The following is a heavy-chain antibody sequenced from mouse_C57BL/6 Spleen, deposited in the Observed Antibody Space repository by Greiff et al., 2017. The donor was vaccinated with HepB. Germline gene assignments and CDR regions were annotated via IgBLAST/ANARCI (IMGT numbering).Heavy chain of an antibody. Sequence: QVQLKESGPGLVQPSQSLSITCTVSGFSLTSYGVHWVRQSPGKGLEWLGVIWRGGSTDYNAAFMSRLSITKDNSKSQVFFKMNSLQADDTAIYYCAKSLLGSSYGYWYFDVWGTGTTVTVSS. V-gene: IGHV2-5*01. CDR3: AKSLLGSSYGYWYFDV. D-gene: IGHD1-1*01. J-gene: IGHJ1*03. CDR2: IWRGGST. CDR1: GFSLTSYG.